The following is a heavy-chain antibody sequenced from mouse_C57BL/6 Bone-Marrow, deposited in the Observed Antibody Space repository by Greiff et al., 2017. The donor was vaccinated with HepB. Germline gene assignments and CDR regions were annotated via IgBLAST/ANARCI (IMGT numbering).Heavy chain of an antibody. V-gene: IGHV14-3*01. CDR3: ARSRDYYGSSFYWYFDV. D-gene: IGHD1-1*01. CDR1: GFNIKNTY. Sequence: VHVKQSVAELVRPGASVKLSCTASGFNIKNTYMHWVKQRPEQGLEWIGRIDPANGNTKYAPKFQGKATITADTSSNTAYLQLSSLTSEDTAIYYCARSRDYYGSSFYWYFDVWGTGTTVTVSS. J-gene: IGHJ1*03. CDR2: IDPANGNT.